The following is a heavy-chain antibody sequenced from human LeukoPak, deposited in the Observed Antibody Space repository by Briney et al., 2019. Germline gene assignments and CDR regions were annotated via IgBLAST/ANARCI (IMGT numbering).Heavy chain of an antibody. CDR1: GYTFTGYY. V-gene: IGHV1-2*02. J-gene: IGHJ5*02. D-gene: IGHD2-15*01. CDR2: INPNSGGT. Sequence: GASVKVSCKASGYTFTGYYMHWVRQAPGQGLEWMGWINPNSGGTNYAQKFQGRVTMTRDTSISTAYMELSRLRSDDTAVYYCAREGDIVVVVAAAFDPWGQGTLVTVSS. CDR3: AREGDIVVVVAAAFDP.